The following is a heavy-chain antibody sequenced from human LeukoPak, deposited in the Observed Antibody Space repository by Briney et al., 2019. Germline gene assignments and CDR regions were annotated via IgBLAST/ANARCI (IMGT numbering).Heavy chain of an antibody. V-gene: IGHV1-8*01. D-gene: IGHD3-3*01. CDR3: ARGPGVNDFWSGYYFPNYGMDV. CDR1: GYTFTSYD. CDR2: MNPNSGNT. Sequence: ASVKVSCKASGYTFTSYDINWVRQATGQGLEWMGWMNPNSGNTGYAQKFQGRVTMTRNTSISTAYMELSSLRSEDTAVYYCARGPGVNDFWSGYYFPNYGMDVWGQGTTVTVSS. J-gene: IGHJ6*02.